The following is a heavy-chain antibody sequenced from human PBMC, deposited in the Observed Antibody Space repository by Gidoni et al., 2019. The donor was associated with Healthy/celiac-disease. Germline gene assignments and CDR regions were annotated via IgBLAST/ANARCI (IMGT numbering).Heavy chain of an antibody. CDR2: IYHSGST. CDR1: GGSISSSNW. D-gene: IGHD1-26*01. V-gene: IGHV4-4*02. Sequence: QVQLQESGPGLVKPSGTLSLTCAVSGGSISSSNWWSWVRPPPGKGLEWIGEIYHSGSTNYNPSLKSRVNISVDKSKNQFSRKLSSVTAADTAVYYCARGGVGGLRDIDYWGQGTLVTVSS. CDR3: ARGGVGGLRDIDY. J-gene: IGHJ4*02.